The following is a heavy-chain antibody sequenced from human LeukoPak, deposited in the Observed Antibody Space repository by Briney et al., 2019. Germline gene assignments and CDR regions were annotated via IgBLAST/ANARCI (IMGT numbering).Heavy chain of an antibody. J-gene: IGHJ4*02. D-gene: IGHD3-22*01. V-gene: IGHV3-7*03. Sequence: GGSLRLSCEASGFTFNNYWMSWFRQAPGKGLEWVANIKQDESEKNYVDSVKGRFTISRDNVKNSLYLQMNSLRAEDTAVYYCARVLYYDSNTGGYWGQGTLVTVSS. CDR1: GFTFNNYW. CDR3: ARVLYYDSNTGGY. CDR2: IKQDESEK.